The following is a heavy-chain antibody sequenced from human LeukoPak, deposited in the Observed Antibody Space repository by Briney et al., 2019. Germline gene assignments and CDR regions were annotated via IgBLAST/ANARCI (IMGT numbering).Heavy chain of an antibody. J-gene: IGHJ4*02. V-gene: IGHV3-21*01. CDR2: ISSSSSYI. CDR3: ASIGDGYNPFDY. CDR1: GFTFSSYS. D-gene: IGHD5-24*01. Sequence: AGGSLRLSCAASGFTFSSYSMNWVRQAPGKGREWVSSISSSSSYIYYADSVKGRFTISRDNPKNSLYLQMNSLRAEDTAVYYCASIGDGYNPFDYWGQGTLVTVSS.